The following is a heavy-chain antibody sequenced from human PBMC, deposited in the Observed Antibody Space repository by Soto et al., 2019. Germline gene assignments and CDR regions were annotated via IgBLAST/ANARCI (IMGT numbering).Heavy chain of an antibody. Sequence: PSETLSLTCTVSDDSIGRSNYFWGWIRQPPGKGLEWIGNLFYSGNTHYNPSLKSRVTISLDTSNHHFSLRVSSVTAADTAVYYCARHLYSGDRRGSFGYWGPRALVTVSS. D-gene: IGHD6-19*01. J-gene: IGHJ4*02. V-gene: IGHV4-39*01. CDR1: DDSIGRSNYF. CDR3: ARHLYSGDRRGSFGY. CDR2: LFYSGNT.